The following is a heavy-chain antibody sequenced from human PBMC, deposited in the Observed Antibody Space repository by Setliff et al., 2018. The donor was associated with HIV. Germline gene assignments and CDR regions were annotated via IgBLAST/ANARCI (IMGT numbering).Heavy chain of an antibody. Sequence: SETLSLTCGVYGGSLSGYHWSWIRQPPGKGLEWIGEINHSGSTGYNPSLRSRVTISLDTSKNQVSLNMRSVTATDTGVYYCVPTDYSGYDSVWFDPWGQGTQVTVSS. CDR3: VPTDYSGYDSVWFDP. V-gene: IGHV4-34*01. D-gene: IGHD5-12*01. CDR2: INHSGST. J-gene: IGHJ5*02. CDR1: GGSLSGYH.